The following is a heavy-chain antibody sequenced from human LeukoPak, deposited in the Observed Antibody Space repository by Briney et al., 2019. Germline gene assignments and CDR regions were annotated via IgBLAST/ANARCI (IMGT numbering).Heavy chain of an antibody. J-gene: IGHJ4*02. CDR1: GGSFSGYY. V-gene: IGHV4-34*01. CDR3: ARGPRRPAAAPEY. CDR2: INHSGST. D-gene: IGHD6-13*01. Sequence: SETLSLTCAVYGGSFSGYYWSWIRQPPGQGLEWIGEINHSGSTNYNPSLKSRVTIAVDTSKNQFSLKVSSVTAADTAVYRCARGPRRPAAAPEYWGQGTLVTVSS.